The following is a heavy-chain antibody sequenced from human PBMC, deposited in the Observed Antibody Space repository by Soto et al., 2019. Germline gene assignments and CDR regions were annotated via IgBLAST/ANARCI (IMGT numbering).Heavy chain of an antibody. J-gene: IGHJ6*02. CDR2: ISYDGSNK. Sequence: PGGSLRLSCAASGFTFSSYGMHWVRQAPGKGLEWVAVISYDGSNKYYADSVKGRFTISRDNSKNTLYLQMNSLRAEDTDVYYYAKDLGRYCSGGSCSGMDVWGQGTTVTVSS. CDR1: GFTFSSYG. V-gene: IGHV3-30*18. D-gene: IGHD2-15*01. CDR3: AKDLGRYCSGGSCSGMDV.